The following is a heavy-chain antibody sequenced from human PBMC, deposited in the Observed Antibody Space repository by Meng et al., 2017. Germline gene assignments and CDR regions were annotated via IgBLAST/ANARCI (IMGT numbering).Heavy chain of an antibody. CDR3: ARERALYYCGMDE. CDR1: GGTFSSYA. CDR2: IIPIFGTA. Sequence: SVKVSCKASGGTFSSYAISWVRQDPGQGLEWMGGIIPIFGTANYAQKFQGRVTITADKSTSTAYMELSSLRNEDTAVYYCARERALYYCGMDEWGQGTTVTVSS. V-gene: IGHV1-69*06. J-gene: IGHJ6*02.